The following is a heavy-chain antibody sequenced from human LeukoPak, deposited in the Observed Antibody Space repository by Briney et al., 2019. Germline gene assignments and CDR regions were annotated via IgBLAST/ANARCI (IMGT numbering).Heavy chain of an antibody. J-gene: IGHJ6*02. Sequence: PGGSLRLSCATSGFTFSGSAMLWVRQAPGKGLEWVGRIRSKANSYATAYAASVKGRFTISRDDSKNTAYLQMNSLKTEDTAVYYCTRLEERTPTEPAAMSEYNYYYYGMDVWGQGTTVTVSS. D-gene: IGHD2-2*01. CDR2: IRSKANSYAT. CDR3: TRLEERTPTEPAAMSEYNYYYYGMDV. CDR1: GFTFSGSA. V-gene: IGHV3-73*01.